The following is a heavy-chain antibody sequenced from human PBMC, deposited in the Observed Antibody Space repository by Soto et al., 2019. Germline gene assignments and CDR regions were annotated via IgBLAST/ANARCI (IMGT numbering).Heavy chain of an antibody. CDR2: IGSDGRRD. CDR3: ARDDDYGDNGLDY. CDR1: GFTFGRHG. V-gene: IGHV3-33*01. Sequence: QVQLVESGGGVVQPGGSLRLSCAASGFTFGRHGMHWVRQAPGKGLEWVAVIGSDGRRDSYADSVKGRFTISRDNGQNTLYWQMNSLRAADTAVYYCARDDDYGDNGLDYWGQGTLVTVSS. D-gene: IGHD4-17*01. J-gene: IGHJ4*02.